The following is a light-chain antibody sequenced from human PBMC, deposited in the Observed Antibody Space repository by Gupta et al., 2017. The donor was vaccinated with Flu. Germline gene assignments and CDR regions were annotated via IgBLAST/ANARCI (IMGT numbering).Light chain of an antibody. Sequence: SYELTQPPSVSVSPGQPASITCSGDRLGDKYVCWYQQKPGQSPVLVIYQDMKRPSWIPERFSGSDSANTATLTISGTQAMDEADYYCQEWDSNTAVLGGGTKLTVL. J-gene: IGLJ2*01. CDR2: QDM. CDR3: QEWDSNTAV. V-gene: IGLV3-1*01. CDR1: RLGDKY.